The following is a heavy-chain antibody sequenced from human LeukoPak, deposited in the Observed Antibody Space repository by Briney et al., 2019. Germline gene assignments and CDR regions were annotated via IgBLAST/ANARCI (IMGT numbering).Heavy chain of an antibody. V-gene: IGHV4-34*01. CDR3: ARGSSWYGLDY. Sequence: PSETLSLTCAVYGGSFSGYCWSWIRQPPGKGLEWIGEINHSGSTNYNPSLKSRVTISVDTSKNQFSLKLSSVTAADTAVYYCARGSSWYGLDYWGQGTLDTVSS. CDR2: INHSGST. J-gene: IGHJ4*02. D-gene: IGHD6-13*01. CDR1: GGSFSGYC.